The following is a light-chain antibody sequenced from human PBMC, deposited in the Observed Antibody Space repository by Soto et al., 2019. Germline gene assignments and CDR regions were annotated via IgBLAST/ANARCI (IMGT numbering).Light chain of an antibody. CDR3: HHRKNWPWT. CDR1: QSVSPY. Sequence: EIGLTQSPAPLSLSPGERATLSCRASQSVSPYLAWYQQKPGQVPRLLIYDTSTRATGIPARFSGSGFGTDVTLTISSLEPADFAVYYGHHRKNWPWTFGQGTKVEVK. V-gene: IGKV3-11*01. J-gene: IGKJ1*01. CDR2: DTS.